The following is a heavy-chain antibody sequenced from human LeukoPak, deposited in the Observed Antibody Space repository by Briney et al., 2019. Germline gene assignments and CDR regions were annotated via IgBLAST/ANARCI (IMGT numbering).Heavy chain of an antibody. V-gene: IGHV3-23*01. CDR3: AKGEDYYDSSGYMF. CDR2: ISGSGCST. Sequence: GGPLRLSCAASGFTFSSYGMSGVRQAPGKGLEGVSAISGSGCSTYYADSVKGRLTISSDNYKKTLYLKMNSMRAEDTAVYYCAKGEDYYDSSGYMFWGQGTLVTVSS. D-gene: IGHD3-22*01. J-gene: IGHJ4*02. CDR1: GFTFSSYG.